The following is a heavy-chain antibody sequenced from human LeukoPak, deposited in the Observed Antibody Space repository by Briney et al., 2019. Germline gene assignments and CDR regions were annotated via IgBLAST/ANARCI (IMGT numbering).Heavy chain of an antibody. Sequence: GGSLRLSCAASGFTFSSYEMNWVRQAPGKGLEWVAFVRYDSSNKYYADSVKGRFTVSRDNSKNMLYLQMNSLRAEDTAVYYCAYYHVNEEPPTFWGQGTLVTVSS. CDR3: AYYHVNEEPPTF. CDR2: VRYDSSNK. J-gene: IGHJ4*02. CDR1: GFTFSSYE. D-gene: IGHD1-1*01. V-gene: IGHV3-30*02.